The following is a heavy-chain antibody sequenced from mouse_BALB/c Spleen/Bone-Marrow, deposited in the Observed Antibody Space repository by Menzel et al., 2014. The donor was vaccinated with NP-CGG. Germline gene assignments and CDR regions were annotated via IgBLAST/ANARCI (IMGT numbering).Heavy chain of an antibody. V-gene: IGHV5-6-4*01. CDR2: ISSGGSYT. D-gene: IGHD2-1*01. J-gene: IGHJ4*01. CDR1: GFTLSSYT. Sequence: EVNVVESGGGSVKPGGSLKLSCAASGFTLSSYTMSWVRQTPEKRLEWVATISSGGSYTYYPDSVKGRFTISRDNAKNTLYLQMSSLKSEDTAMYYCTRDGKGNYDYAMDYWGQGTSVTVSS. CDR3: TRDGKGNYDYAMDY.